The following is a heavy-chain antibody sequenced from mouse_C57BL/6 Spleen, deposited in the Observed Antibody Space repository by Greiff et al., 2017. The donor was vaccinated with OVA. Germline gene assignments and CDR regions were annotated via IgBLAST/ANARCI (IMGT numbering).Heavy chain of an antibody. V-gene: IGHV10-1*01. J-gene: IGHJ4*01. D-gene: IGHD1-3*01. CDR2: IRSKSNNYAT. Sequence: DVQLVESGGGLVQPKGSLKLSCAASGFSFNTYAMNWVRQAPGKGLEWVARIRSKSNNYATYYADSVKDRFTISRDDSESMLYLQMNNLKTEDTAMYYCVRTVAHYAMDYWGQGTSVTVSS. CDR3: VRTVAHYAMDY. CDR1: GFSFNTYA.